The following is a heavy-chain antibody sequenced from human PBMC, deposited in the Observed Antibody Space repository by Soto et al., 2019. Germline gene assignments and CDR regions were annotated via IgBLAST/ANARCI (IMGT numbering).Heavy chain of an antibody. CDR1: GFTFSSYA. V-gene: IGHV3-23*01. D-gene: IGHD2-15*01. CDR3: AKGSSAVYCFNS. Sequence: EVQLLESGGGLVQPGGSLRLSCAASGFTFSSYAMSWVRQAPGKGLEWVSAISASGGSTYYADSVKGRFTISRDSSTNTGFLQISSLRAEDTAVYYCAKGSSAVYCFNSWGQGTLVTVSS. J-gene: IGHJ4*02. CDR2: ISASGGST.